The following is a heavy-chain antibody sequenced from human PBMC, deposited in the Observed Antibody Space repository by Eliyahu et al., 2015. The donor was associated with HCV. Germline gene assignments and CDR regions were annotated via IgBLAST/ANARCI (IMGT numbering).Heavy chain of an antibody. D-gene: IGHD6-19*01. J-gene: IGHJ5*02. CDR2: IHYSGSP. CDR1: GXSXTTYS. V-gene: IGHV4-59*01. Sequence: QVQLQESGPGLVKPSETLSLTCXXXGXSXTTYSWSWIRQPPGKGLEWICYIHYSGSPNXNPSLKXRVTISLDTSKNQFSLKLTSVTAADTAVYFCASGGGGIAVAGTGGWFDPWGQGTLVTVSS. CDR3: ASGGGGIAVAGTGGWFDP.